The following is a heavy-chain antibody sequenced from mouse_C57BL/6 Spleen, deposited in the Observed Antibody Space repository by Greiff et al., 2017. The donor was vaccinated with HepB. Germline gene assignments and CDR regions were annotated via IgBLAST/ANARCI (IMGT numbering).Heavy chain of an antibody. J-gene: IGHJ2*01. Sequence: QVQLQQPGAELVMPGASVKLSCKASGYTFTSYWMHWVKQRPGQGLEWIGEIDPSDSYTNYNQKFKGKSTLTVDKSSCTAYMQLSSLTSEDSAVYYCARSGVLRYPFDYWGQGTTLTVSS. CDR2: IDPSDSYT. CDR1: GYTFTSYW. V-gene: IGHV1-69*01. CDR3: ARSGVLRYPFDY. D-gene: IGHD1-1*01.